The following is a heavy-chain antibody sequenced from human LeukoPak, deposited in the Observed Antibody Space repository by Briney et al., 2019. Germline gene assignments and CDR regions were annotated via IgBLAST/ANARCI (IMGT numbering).Heavy chain of an antibody. V-gene: IGHV3-30*02. Sequence: GGSLRLSCAASGFTFNNYNMNWVRQAPGKGLEWVAFIRYDGRNRYYADSVKGRFTVSRDNSKNTVHLRMDSLRTEDTGVYYCAKLRESGYSYGSFDYWGQGTLVTVSS. CDR3: AKLRESGYSYGSFDY. CDR2: IRYDGRNR. CDR1: GFTFNNYN. D-gene: IGHD5-18*01. J-gene: IGHJ4*02.